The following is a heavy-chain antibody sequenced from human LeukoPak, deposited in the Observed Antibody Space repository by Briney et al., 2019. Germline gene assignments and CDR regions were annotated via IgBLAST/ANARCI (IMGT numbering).Heavy chain of an antibody. CDR2: IYYSGST. CDR3: ARPLDYGGNSDDAFDI. V-gene: IGHV4-34*01. D-gene: IGHD4-23*01. Sequence: SGTLSLTCAVYGGSFSGYYWSWIRQPPGKGLEWIGSIYYSGSTYYNPSLKSRVTISVDTSKNQFSLKLSSVTAADTAVYYCARPLDYGGNSDDAFDIWGQGTMVTVSS. J-gene: IGHJ3*02. CDR1: GGSFSGYY.